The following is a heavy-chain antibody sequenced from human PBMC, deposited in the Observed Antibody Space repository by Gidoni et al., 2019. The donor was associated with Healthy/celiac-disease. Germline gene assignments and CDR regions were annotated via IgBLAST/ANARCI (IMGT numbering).Heavy chain of an antibody. Sequence: QVQLVESGGGVVQPGRSLRLSCAASGFTFSSYGMHWVRQAPGKGLEWVAVISYDGSNKYYADSVKGRFTISRDNSKNTLYLQMNSLRAEDTAVYYCAKAWAGAAAGGGEDYWGQGTLVTVSS. D-gene: IGHD6-13*01. CDR3: AKAWAGAAAGGGEDY. V-gene: IGHV3-30*18. J-gene: IGHJ4*02. CDR1: GFTFSSYG. CDR2: ISYDGSNK.